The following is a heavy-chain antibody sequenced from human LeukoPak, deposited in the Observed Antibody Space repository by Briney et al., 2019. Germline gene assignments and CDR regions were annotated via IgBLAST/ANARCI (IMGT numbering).Heavy chain of an antibody. CDR2: ISSSSSYI. CDR3: AALGYSGYDSVY. Sequence: GTSLRLSCAASGFIFSSYSMHWVRQAPGKGLEWVSSISSSSSYIYYADSVKGRFTISRDNAKNSLYLQMNSLRAEDTALYYCAALGYSGYDSVYWGQGTLVTVSS. J-gene: IGHJ4*02. CDR1: GFIFSSYS. D-gene: IGHD5-12*01. V-gene: IGHV3-21*04.